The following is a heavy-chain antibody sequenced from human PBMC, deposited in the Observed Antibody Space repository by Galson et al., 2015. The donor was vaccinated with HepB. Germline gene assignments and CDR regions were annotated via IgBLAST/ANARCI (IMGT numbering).Heavy chain of an antibody. V-gene: IGHV3-23*01. CDR3: AKSTSRTNGDFDF. Sequence: SLRLSCAASGFTFSSYALSWVRQAPGKGLEWVSTITGGGGSRYYADSVKGRFTISRDNSKNMVYLQMNSLRAEDTAVYYCAKSTSRTNGDFDFWGQGTLVTVSS. J-gene: IGHJ4*02. D-gene: IGHD1/OR15-1a*01. CDR1: GFTFSSYA. CDR2: ITGGGGSR.